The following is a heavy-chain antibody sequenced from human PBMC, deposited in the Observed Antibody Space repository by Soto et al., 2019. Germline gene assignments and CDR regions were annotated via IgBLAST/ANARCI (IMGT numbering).Heavy chain of an antibody. V-gene: IGHV4-61*01. Sequence: QVQLQESGPGLVKPSETLSLTCTVSGGSVSSGSYYWSWIRQPPGKGLEWIGYIYYSGSTNYNPPLKSRVTISVDTSKNQFSLKLSSVTAADTAVYYCARAVDWELLVDGQLLDYWGQGTLVTVSS. J-gene: IGHJ4*02. D-gene: IGHD1-26*01. CDR2: IYYSGST. CDR3: ARAVDWELLVDGQLLDY. CDR1: GGSVSSGSYY.